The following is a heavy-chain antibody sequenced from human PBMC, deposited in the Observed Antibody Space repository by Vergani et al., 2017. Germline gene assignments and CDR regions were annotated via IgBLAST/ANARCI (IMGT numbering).Heavy chain of an antibody. CDR1: GFTFSSYA. Sequence: VQLLESGGGVVQPGRSLRLSCAASGFTFSSYAMHWVRQAPGKGLEWVAVISYDGSNKYYADSVKGRFTISRDNSKNTLYLQMNSLRAEDTAVYYCARDRDPSGSHAFDIWGQGTMVTVSS. V-gene: IGHV3-30-3*01. CDR3: ARDRDPSGSHAFDI. J-gene: IGHJ3*02. D-gene: IGHD1-26*01. CDR2: ISYDGSNK.